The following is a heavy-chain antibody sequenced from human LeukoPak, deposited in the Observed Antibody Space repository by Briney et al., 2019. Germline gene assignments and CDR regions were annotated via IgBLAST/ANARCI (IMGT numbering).Heavy chain of an antibody. CDR2: ISYDGSNK. Sequence: GGSLRLSCAASGFTFSSYSMHWVRQAPGKGLEWVAVISYDGSNKYYADSVKGRFTISRDNSKNTVYLQMNSLRAEDTAVYYCAKEAVAGVGTDWGQGTLVTVSS. J-gene: IGHJ4*02. D-gene: IGHD6-19*01. CDR3: AKEAVAGVGTD. CDR1: GFTFSSYS. V-gene: IGHV3-30*18.